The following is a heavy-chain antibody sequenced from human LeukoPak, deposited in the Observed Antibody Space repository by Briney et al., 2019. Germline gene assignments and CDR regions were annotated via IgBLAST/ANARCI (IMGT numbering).Heavy chain of an antibody. CDR3: VKLSSRVSQTIDY. D-gene: IGHD6-13*01. J-gene: IGHJ4*02. Sequence: GGSLRLSCSASGFTFSSYSMHWVRQAPGKGLEYVSGISSNGGNTYYADSVKGRFIISRDNSKNTLSLQMSSLRLEDTAVYFCVKLSSRVSQTIDYWGQGTLVTVSS. CDR1: GFTFSSYS. V-gene: IGHV3-64D*09. CDR2: ISSNGGNT.